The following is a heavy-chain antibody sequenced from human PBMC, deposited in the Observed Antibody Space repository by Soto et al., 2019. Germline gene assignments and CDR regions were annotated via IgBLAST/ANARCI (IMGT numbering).Heavy chain of an antibody. Sequence: GGSLRLSCSASGFTFSIYSMNWVRQAPGKGLEWVSYITSDEKTIHYADSVKGRFTISRDNAKNSLYLQMTSLRDEDTAVYYCATRFYTSGVLFDYWGQGT. J-gene: IGHJ4*02. CDR2: ITSDEKTI. V-gene: IGHV3-48*02. CDR3: ATRFYTSGVLFDY. CDR1: GFTFSIYS. D-gene: IGHD2-2*02.